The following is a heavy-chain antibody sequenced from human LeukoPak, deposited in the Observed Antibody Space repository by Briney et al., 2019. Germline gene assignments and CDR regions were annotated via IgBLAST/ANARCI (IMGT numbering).Heavy chain of an antibody. Sequence: ASVKVSCKASGYTFISYYMHWVRQAPGQGLEWMGIINPSGGGTTYAQKFQGRVTMTRDMSTITMYMELSRLRSEDTAVYYCARGLRFLQWSAFDYGGQGTLVTVSS. CDR1: GYTFISYY. V-gene: IGHV1-46*01. J-gene: IGHJ4*02. CDR2: INPSGGGT. CDR3: ARGLRFLQWSAFDY. D-gene: IGHD3-3*01.